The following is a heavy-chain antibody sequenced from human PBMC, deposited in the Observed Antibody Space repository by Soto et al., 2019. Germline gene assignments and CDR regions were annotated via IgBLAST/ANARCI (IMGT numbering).Heavy chain of an antibody. CDR2: ISYDGSNK. CDR1: GFTFSSYG. D-gene: IGHD6-13*01. J-gene: IGHJ6*02. CDR3: AKDQKQQLVPSTYYYYGMDV. V-gene: IGHV3-30*18. Sequence: QVQLVESGGGVVQPGRSLRLSCAASGFTFSSYGMHWVRQAPGKGLEWVAVISYDGSNKYYADSVKGRFTISSDNSKNTLYLQMNSLRAEDTAVYYCAKDQKQQLVPSTYYYYGMDVWGQGTTVTVSS.